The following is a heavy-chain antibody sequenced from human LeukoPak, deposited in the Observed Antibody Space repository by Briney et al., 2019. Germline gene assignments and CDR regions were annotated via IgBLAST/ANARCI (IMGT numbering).Heavy chain of an antibody. V-gene: IGHV3-74*01. CDR1: GFTFSSYW. CDR2: INSDGRST. CDR3: ARDQVIVGASTYNWFDP. J-gene: IGHJ5*02. Sequence: GGSLRLSCAASGFTFSSYWMHWVRQAPGKGLVWVSRINSDGRSTSYADSVKGRFTISRDNAKNTLYLQMNSLRAEDTAVYYCARDQVIVGASTYNWFDPWGQGTLVTVSS. D-gene: IGHD1-26*01.